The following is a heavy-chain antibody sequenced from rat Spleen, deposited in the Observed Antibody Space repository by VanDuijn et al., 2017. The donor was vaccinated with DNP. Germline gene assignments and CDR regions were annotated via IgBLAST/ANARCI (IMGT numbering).Heavy chain of an antibody. CDR2: MRYNGDT. CDR3: IREGTVMTVGFFDF. Sequence: QVQLTESGPGLVQPSETLSLTCAVSGFSLTGYSVFWVRQPSGKGLEWMGRMRYNGDTSYNSALKSRLSISRDTSKNQVFLKMNSLQTEDSAIYFCIREGTVMTVGFFDFWGQGVMVTVSS. V-gene: IGHV2-8*01. D-gene: IGHD1-8*01. J-gene: IGHJ2*01. CDR1: GFSLTGYS.